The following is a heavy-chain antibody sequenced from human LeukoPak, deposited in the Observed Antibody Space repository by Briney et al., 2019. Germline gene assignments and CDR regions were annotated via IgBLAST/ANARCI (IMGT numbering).Heavy chain of an antibody. CDR3: ARVQAGYSYGYDY. J-gene: IGHJ4*02. D-gene: IGHD5-18*01. V-gene: IGHV4-59*01. Sequence: SETLSLTCTVSGGSISSYYWGWIRQPPGKGLEWIGYIYYSGSTNYNPSLKSRVTISVDTSKNQFSLKLSSVTAADTAVYYCARVQAGYSYGYDYWGQGTLVTVSS. CDR2: IYYSGST. CDR1: GGSISSYY.